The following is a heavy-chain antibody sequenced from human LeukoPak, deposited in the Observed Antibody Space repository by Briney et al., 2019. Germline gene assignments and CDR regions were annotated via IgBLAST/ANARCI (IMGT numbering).Heavy chain of an antibody. CDR2: MRQDGNEK. V-gene: IGHV3-7*01. CDR3: ARESGYRGDAFDI. J-gene: IGHJ3*02. D-gene: IGHD5-18*01. CDR1: RFTFSSYS. Sequence: GGSLRLSCAASRFTFSSYSMNWVRQAPGKGLEWVANMRQDGNEKYYVDSVRGRFTISRDNAKNSLYLQMNSLRAEDTAVYYCARESGYRGDAFDIWGQGTMVTVSS.